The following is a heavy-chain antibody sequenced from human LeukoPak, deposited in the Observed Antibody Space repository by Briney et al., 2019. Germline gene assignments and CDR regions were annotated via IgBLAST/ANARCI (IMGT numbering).Heavy chain of an antibody. CDR3: ANPNHRGVIKGGYFDY. D-gene: IGHD3-10*01. Sequence: PGGSLRLSCAASGFTFSSYAMSWVRQAPGKGLEWVSAISGSGGSTYYADSVKGRFTISRDNSKNTLYLQMNSLRAEDTAVYYCANPNHRGVIKGGYFDYWGQGTLVTVSS. J-gene: IGHJ4*02. V-gene: IGHV3-23*01. CDR1: GFTFSSYA. CDR2: ISGSGGST.